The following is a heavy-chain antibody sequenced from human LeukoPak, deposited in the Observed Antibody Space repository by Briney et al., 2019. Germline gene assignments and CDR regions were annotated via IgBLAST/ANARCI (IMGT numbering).Heavy chain of an antibody. V-gene: IGHV3-7*01. CDR3: ARRYLDGTYYFDY. CDR1: GFTFSSYW. D-gene: IGHD1-1*01. Sequence: GGSLRLSCAASGFTFSSYWMSWVRQAPGKGLEWVANIKQDGSEKYYVDSVKGRFTISRDNAKNSLYLQMNSLRAEDTAVYYCARRYLDGTYYFDYWGQGTLVTVSS. J-gene: IGHJ4*02. CDR2: IKQDGSEK.